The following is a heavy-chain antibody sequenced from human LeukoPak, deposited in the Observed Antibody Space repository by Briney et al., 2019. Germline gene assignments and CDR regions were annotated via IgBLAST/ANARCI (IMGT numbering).Heavy chain of an antibody. CDR3: AKEGGIQSGYYPFDY. CDR1: GFTFSSYA. CDR2: ISGSGGST. J-gene: IGHJ4*02. V-gene: IGHV3-23*01. Sequence: GGSLRLSCAASGFTFSSYAMSWVRQAPGKGLEWVSAISGSGGSTYYADSVKGRFTIPRDNSKNTLYLQMNSLRAEDTAVYYCAKEGGIQSGYYPFDYWGQGTLVTVSS. D-gene: IGHD3-3*01.